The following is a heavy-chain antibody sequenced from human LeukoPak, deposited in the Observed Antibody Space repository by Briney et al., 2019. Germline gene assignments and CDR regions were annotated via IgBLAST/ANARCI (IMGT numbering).Heavy chain of an antibody. CDR3: ARHLLWFGELSGGFDY. V-gene: IGHV5-51*01. Sequence: GESLKISCKGSGYSFTSYWIGWVRQMPGKGLECMGIIYPGDSDTRYSPSFQGQVTISADKSISTAYLQWSSLKASDTAIYYCARHLLWFGELSGGFDYWGQGTLVTVSS. J-gene: IGHJ4*02. D-gene: IGHD3-10*01. CDR1: GYSFTSYW. CDR2: IYPGDSDT.